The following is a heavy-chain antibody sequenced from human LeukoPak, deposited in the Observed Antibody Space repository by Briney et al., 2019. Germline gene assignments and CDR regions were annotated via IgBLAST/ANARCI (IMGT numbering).Heavy chain of an antibody. CDR2: INPYNGNT. Sequence: ASVKVSCKASGYTFTSYGISWVRQAPGQGPECMGWINPYNGNTNYALKVQGGVTMTTDTSTSTAYLELRSLRSDDTAIYYCAREIYGRFDYWGQGTLVTVSS. V-gene: IGHV1-18*01. D-gene: IGHD4-17*01. CDR1: GYTFTSYG. J-gene: IGHJ4*02. CDR3: AREIYGRFDY.